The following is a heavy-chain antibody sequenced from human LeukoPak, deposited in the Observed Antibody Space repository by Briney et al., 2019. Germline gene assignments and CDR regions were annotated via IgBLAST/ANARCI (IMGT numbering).Heavy chain of an antibody. D-gene: IGHD2-8*01. CDR3: VRDIQWRFDP. J-gene: IGHJ5*02. CDR1: GYMFTSYG. CDR2: ISTNKGNT. V-gene: IGHV1-18*01. Sequence: ASVKVSCKASGYMFTSYGIGWVRQAPGQGLEWMGWISTNKGNTNYAQRLQGRVTMTTDTSTSTAYMELRSLRSDDTAIYYCVRDIQWRFDPWGQGTLVTVSS.